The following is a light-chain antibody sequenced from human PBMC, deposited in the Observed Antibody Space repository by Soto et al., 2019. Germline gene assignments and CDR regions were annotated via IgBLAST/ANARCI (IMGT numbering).Light chain of an antibody. CDR3: QSYDSSLSVV. Sequence: QSVLTQPPSVSGVPGQRVTISCTGSSSNIGAGYDVHWYQQLPGTAPKLLIYVNSNRPSGVPDRFSGSKSGTSASLAITGLQAEDEADYYCQSYDSSLSVVFGGGTKLTFL. CDR2: VNS. J-gene: IGLJ2*01. V-gene: IGLV1-40*01. CDR1: SSNIGAGYD.